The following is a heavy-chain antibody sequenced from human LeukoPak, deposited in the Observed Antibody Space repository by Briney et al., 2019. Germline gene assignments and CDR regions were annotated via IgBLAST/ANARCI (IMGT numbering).Heavy chain of an antibody. CDR1: GYTFTSYY. D-gene: IGHD2/OR15-2a*01. CDR3: ARVSASPTSEFDY. Sequence: ASVKVSCKASGYTFTSYYMHWVRQAPGQGLEWMGIINPSGGSTSYAQKFQGRVTMTRDTSTSTVYMELSRLRSDDTAVYYCARVSASPTSEFDYWGQGTLVTVSS. J-gene: IGHJ4*02. V-gene: IGHV1-46*01. CDR2: INPSGGST.